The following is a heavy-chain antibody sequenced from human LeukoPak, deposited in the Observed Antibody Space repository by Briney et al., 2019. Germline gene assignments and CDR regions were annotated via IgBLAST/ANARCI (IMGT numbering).Heavy chain of an antibody. CDR3: ASGQAPSGWTHGTFDY. D-gene: IGHD6-19*01. CDR2: IYYSGKT. V-gene: IGHV4-39*07. Sequence: PSETLSLTCTVAGAYLSTTASYWAWIRQPPGKGLEYIGSIYYSGKTSYNPSLKSRVTISVDTSKNQFSLKLTSVTAADTALYYCASGQAPSGWTHGTFDYWGQGTLVTVSS. J-gene: IGHJ4*02. CDR1: GAYLSTTASY.